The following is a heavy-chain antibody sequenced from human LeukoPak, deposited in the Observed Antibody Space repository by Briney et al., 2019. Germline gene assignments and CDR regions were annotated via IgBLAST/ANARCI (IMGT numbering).Heavy chain of an antibody. J-gene: IGHJ4*02. CDR2: IYYSVST. V-gene: IGHV4-39*01. D-gene: IGHD6-13*01. CDR3: ARQYAAGIGYFDY. CDR1: GGSISSSSYY. Sequence: PSETLSLTCSVSGGSISSSSYYWGWIRQPPGKGLEWIGSIYYSVSTYYNPSLKSRVTISVDTSKNQFSLKLSSVTAADTAVYYCARQYAAGIGYFDYWGQGTLVTVSS.